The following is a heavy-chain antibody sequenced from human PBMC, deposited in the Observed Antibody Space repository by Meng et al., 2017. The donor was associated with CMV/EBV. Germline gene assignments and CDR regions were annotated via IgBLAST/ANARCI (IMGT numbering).Heavy chain of an antibody. CDR3: ARDGGGYCSSTSCQDPYYYYGMDV. V-gene: IGHV1-8*03. Sequence: ASVKVSCKASGYTFTSYDINWVRQATGQGLEWMGWMNPNSGNTGYAQKFQGRVTITRNTSISTAYMELSSLRSEDTAVYYCARDGGGYCSSTSCQDPYYYYGMDVWGQGTTVTVS. CDR2: MNPNSGNT. J-gene: IGHJ6*02. D-gene: IGHD2-2*01. CDR1: GYTFTSYD.